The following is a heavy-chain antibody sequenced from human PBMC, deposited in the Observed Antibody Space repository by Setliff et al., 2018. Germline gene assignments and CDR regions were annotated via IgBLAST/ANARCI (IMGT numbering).Heavy chain of an antibody. CDR1: GYIFKSYG. CDR3: AISTLSICSGGSCPNAFDV. V-gene: IGHV1-18*01. CDR2: ISSYNDVT. J-gene: IGHJ3*01. D-gene: IGHD2-15*01. Sequence: SVKVSCKASGYIFKSYGISWVRQAPGQGLEWMGWISSYNDVTNYAQSFQGRVTMTTDTSKSAAYMDLRGLRSDDTAVYYCAISTLSICSGGSCPNAFDVWGQGTMVTV.